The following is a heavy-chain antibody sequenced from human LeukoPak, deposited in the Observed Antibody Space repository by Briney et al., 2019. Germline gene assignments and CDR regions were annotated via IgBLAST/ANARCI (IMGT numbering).Heavy chain of an antibody. J-gene: IGHJ5*01. CDR3: ASLTPGGYCSSTSCADDWFDS. CDR1: GFTFSSYS. Sequence: GGSLRLSCAASGFTFSSYSTNWVRQAPGKGLEWVSYISSSSSTIYYADSVKGRFTISRDNAKNSLYLQMNSLRAEDTAVYYCASLTPGGYCSSTSCADDWFDSWGQGTLVTVSS. D-gene: IGHD2-2*01. V-gene: IGHV3-48*01. CDR2: ISSSSSTI.